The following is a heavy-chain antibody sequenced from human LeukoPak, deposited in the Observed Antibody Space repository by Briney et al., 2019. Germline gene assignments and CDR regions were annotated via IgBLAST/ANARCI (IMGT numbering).Heavy chain of an antibody. D-gene: IGHD1-1*01. CDR2: IRSKANSYAT. J-gene: IGHJ4*02. V-gene: IGHV3-73*01. Sequence: GGSLRLSCAASGFTFSDSAMHWVRQASGKGLEWVGRIRSKANSYATAYAASVKGRFTISRDDSKNTAYLQMNSLKTEDTAVYYCTRLGMSLERWGQGTLVTVSS. CDR3: TRLGMSLER. CDR1: GFTFSDSA.